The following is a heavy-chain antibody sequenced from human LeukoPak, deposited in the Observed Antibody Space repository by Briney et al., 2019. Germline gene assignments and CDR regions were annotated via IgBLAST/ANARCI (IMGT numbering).Heavy chain of an antibody. CDR2: IYYSGTT. J-gene: IGHJ6*03. CDR1: GGSISSSNYY. CDR3: ARQISDYYYYYMDV. D-gene: IGHD2-15*01. Sequence: KPSETLSLTCTVSGGSISSSNYYWGWIRQPPGKGLEWIGTIYYSGTTYYNPSLESRVTIFEDTSKDQFSLMLTSVTAADRAVYYCARQISDYYYYYMDVWGKGTTVTASS. V-gene: IGHV4-39*01.